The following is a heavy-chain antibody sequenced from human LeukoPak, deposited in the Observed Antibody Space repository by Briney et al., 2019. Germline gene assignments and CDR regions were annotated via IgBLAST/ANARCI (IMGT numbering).Heavy chain of an antibody. CDR2: IYYSGST. CDR1: GGSISSYY. D-gene: IGHD6-19*01. J-gene: IGHJ4*02. Sequence: SETLSLTCTVSGGSISSYYWSWIRQPPGKGLEWIGYIYYSGSTNYNPSLKSRVTISVDTSKNQFSLKLSSVTAADTAVYYCARGRIAVAGTQRYFDYWGQGTLVTVSS. V-gene: IGHV4-59*12. CDR3: ARGRIAVAGTQRYFDY.